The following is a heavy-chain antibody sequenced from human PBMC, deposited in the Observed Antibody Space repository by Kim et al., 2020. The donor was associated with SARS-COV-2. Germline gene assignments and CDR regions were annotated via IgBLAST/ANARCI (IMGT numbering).Heavy chain of an antibody. CDR2: IYYSGST. Sequence: SQTLSLTCTVSGGSISSYYWSWIRQPPGKGLEWIGYIYYSGSTYYNPSLKSRVTISVDTSKNQLSLKLSSVTAADTAVYYCARSGYCSSDNCYFVGWFDPWGQGTLVTVSS. V-gene: IGHV4-59*13. CDR3: ARSGYCSSDNCYFVGWFDP. CDR1: GGSISSYY. J-gene: IGHJ5*02. D-gene: IGHD2-2*01.